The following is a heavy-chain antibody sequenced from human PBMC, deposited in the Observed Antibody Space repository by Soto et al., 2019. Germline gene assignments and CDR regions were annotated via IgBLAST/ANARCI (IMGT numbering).Heavy chain of an antibody. CDR2: ISAHDGNT. CDR1: GYTFTTYG. V-gene: IGHV1-18*04. CDR3: ARDPATAYSSSSFDY. J-gene: IGHJ4*02. Sequence: QIQLVQSGAEVKKPGASVKVSCKASGYTFTTYGITWLRQAPGQGLEWMGWISAHDGNTNYAQKLQGRVSMTTDPSTNTAYMELRSLRSDDTAVNYCARDPATAYSSSSFDYWGQGTLVTVSS. D-gene: IGHD6-6*01.